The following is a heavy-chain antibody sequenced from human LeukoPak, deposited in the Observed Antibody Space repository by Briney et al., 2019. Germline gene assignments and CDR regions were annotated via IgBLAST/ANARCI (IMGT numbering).Heavy chain of an antibody. J-gene: IGHJ4*02. CDR3: ARVRRITMIVVVPYYFDY. D-gene: IGHD3-22*01. Sequence: SETLSLTCGVSGASIVSSNWWNWIRQPPGKGLEWIGEINHSGSTNYNPSLKSRVTISVDTSKNQFSLKLSSVTAADTAVYYCARVRRITMIVVVPYYFDYWGQGTLVTVSS. V-gene: IGHV4-4*02. CDR2: INHSGST. CDR1: GASIVSSNW.